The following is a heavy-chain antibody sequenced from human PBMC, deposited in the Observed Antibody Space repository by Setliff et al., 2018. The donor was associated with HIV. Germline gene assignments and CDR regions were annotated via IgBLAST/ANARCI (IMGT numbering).Heavy chain of an antibody. CDR3: ARPATYGTLDAFDI. CDR1: GYSFANYW. D-gene: IGHD3-10*01. Sequence: PGESLKISCQGSGYSFANYWIGWVRQMPGKGLEWLGIIYPGDSDTKYSPSLPGQVTISADKSINTAYLQWSSLKASDTAMYYCARPATYGTLDAFDIWGQGTMVTVSS. J-gene: IGHJ3*02. V-gene: IGHV5-51*01. CDR2: IYPGDSDT.